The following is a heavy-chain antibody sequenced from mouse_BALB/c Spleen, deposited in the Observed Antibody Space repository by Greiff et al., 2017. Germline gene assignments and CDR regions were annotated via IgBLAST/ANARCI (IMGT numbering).Heavy chain of an antibody. CDR1: GFTFSSYT. Sequence: EVKLQESGGGLVQPGGSLKLSCAASGFTFSSYTMSWVRQTPEKRLEWVAYISNGGGSTYYPDTVKGRFTISRDNAKNTLYLQMSSLKSEDTAMYYCARRFITTVVDYYAMDYWGQGTSVTVSS. J-gene: IGHJ4*01. CDR3: ARRFITTVVDYYAMDY. CDR2: ISNGGGST. V-gene: IGHV5-12-2*01. D-gene: IGHD1-1*01.